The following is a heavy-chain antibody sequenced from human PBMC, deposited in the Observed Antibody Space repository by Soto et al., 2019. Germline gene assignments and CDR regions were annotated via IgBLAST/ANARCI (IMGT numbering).Heavy chain of an antibody. D-gene: IGHD2-2*01. V-gene: IGHV4-31*03. CDR2: IYYSGST. Sequence: QVQLQESGPGLVKPSQTLSLTCTVSGRSISSGGYYWSWIRQHPGKGLEWIGYIYYSGSTYYNPSLKSRVTISVDTSKNQFSLKLSSVTAADTAVYYCARSSTSANYFDYWGQGTLVTVSS. J-gene: IGHJ4*02. CDR3: ARSSTSANYFDY. CDR1: GRSISSGGYY.